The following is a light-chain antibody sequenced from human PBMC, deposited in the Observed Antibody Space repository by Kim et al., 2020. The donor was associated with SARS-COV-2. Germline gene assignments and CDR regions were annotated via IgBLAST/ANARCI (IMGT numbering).Light chain of an antibody. Sequence: IQMTQSPSTLPASVGDRVTITCRATQSFSSWLAWYQQKPGKVPKLLIYKTSILESGVPSRFSGSGSGTEFTLTISSLQPDDFATYYCQQYNNCPITIGQGTRQEIK. J-gene: IGKJ5*01. V-gene: IGKV1-5*03. CDR2: KTS. CDR1: QSFSSW. CDR3: QQYNNCPIT.